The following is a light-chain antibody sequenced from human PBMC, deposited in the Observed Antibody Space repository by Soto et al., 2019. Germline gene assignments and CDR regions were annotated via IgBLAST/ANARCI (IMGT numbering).Light chain of an antibody. CDR1: QSFRGL. J-gene: IGKJ5*01. CDR2: DAY. V-gene: IGKV3-11*01. CDR3: QQRHMWPIT. Sequence: EVVLTQSPFTLSLSPGERAALSCRASQSFRGLLAWYQQKPGQAPRLLIYDAYNRATGIPPRFSGSGSGTDFTLTISSLGPEDSAVYYCQQRHMWPITFGQGTRLEIK.